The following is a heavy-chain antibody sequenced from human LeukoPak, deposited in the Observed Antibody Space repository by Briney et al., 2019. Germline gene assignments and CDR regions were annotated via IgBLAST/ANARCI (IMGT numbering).Heavy chain of an antibody. J-gene: IGHJ4*02. CDR2: IWFDGTNT. Sequence: GGALRLSCAASGFTFSSYFVHCARQAPGKGLQGGALIWFDGTNTYYADSVKGRFTISRENDKNTVYLQMDSLRAADTAVYYCVRDLILTWTPGDDFDHWGQGTLVTVSS. CDR1: GFTFSSYF. D-gene: IGHD3-16*01. CDR3: VRDLILTWTPGDDFDH. V-gene: IGHV3-33*01.